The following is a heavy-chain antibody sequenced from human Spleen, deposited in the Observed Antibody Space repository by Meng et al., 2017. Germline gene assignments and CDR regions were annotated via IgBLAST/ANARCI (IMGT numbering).Heavy chain of an antibody. J-gene: IGHJ4*03. CDR3: ARGRSQRTPMLVVVIQGIDY. Sequence: GESLKISCAASGFTFSSYAMHWVRQAPGKGLEYVSAISSSGSSTYYAHSVKGRFTISRDNSKNTLYLQMNSLRTEDMAVYYCARGRSQRTPMLVVVIQGIDYWGQGTLVTVSS. CDR1: GFTFSSYA. V-gene: IGHV3-64*01. CDR2: ISSSGSST. D-gene: IGHD3-22*01.